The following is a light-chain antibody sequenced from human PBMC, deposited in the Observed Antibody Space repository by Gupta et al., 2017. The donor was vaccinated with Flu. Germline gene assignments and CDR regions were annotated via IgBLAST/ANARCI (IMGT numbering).Light chain of an antibody. CDR3: AAWDDSLNGHYV. V-gene: IGLV1-44*01. J-gene: IGLJ1*01. Sequence: QSVLAQPPSASGTPGQRVTISCSGSSSSIGSNYVNWYQQVPGTAPKLLIYGNNQRPSGVPDRFSGSKSGTSASLAISGLQSGDEADYYCAAWDDSLNGHYVFGTGTKVTVL. CDR2: GNN. CDR1: SSSIGSNY.